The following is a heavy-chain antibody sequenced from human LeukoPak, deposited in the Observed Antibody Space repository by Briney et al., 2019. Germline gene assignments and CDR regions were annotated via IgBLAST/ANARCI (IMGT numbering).Heavy chain of an antibody. J-gene: IGHJ4*02. CDR3: ARGVGYYGSGSYPLD. V-gene: IGHV1-18*01. CDR2: ISAYNGNT. D-gene: IGHD3-10*01. Sequence: GASVKVSCKASGGTFSSYGISWVRQAPGQGLEWMGWISAYNGNTNYAQKLQGRVTMTTDTSTSTAYMELRSLRSDDTAVYYCARGVGYYGSGSYPLDWGQGTLVTVSS. CDR1: GGTFSSYG.